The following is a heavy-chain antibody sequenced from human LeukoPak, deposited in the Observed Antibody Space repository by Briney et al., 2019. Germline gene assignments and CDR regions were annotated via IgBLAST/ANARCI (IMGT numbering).Heavy chain of an antibody. CDR2: IYPADSDT. D-gene: IGHD2-15*01. CDR3: ARRGYCSGGDCFSNVFGI. J-gene: IGHJ3*02. V-gene: IGHV5-51*01. Sequence: GESLKISCKGSGYSITDYWIAWVRQLPGKGLEWMGIIYPADSDTRYSPSFQGQVTISADKSISTAYLQWSSLKASDTAMYYCARRGYCSGGDCFSNVFGIWGQGTVVTVSS. CDR1: GYSITDYW.